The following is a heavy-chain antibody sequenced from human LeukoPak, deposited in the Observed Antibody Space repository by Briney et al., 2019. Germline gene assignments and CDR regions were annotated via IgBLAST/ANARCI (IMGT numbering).Heavy chain of an antibody. CDR3: ATGGGMMARTEVY. V-gene: IGHV3-7*03. J-gene: IGHJ4*02. D-gene: IGHD3-16*01. Sequence: GGSLRLSCAASGFTFRSYWMSWVRQAPGKGLEWVANIKEDGSEKYYVDSVEGRFTISRDNAKNSLYLQMNSLRAEDTAMYYCATGGGMMARTEVYWGQGTLVTVSS. CDR1: GFTFRSYW. CDR2: IKEDGSEK.